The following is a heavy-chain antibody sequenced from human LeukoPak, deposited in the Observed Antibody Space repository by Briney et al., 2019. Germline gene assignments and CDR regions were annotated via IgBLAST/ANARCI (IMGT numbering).Heavy chain of an antibody. V-gene: IGHV3-33*05. Sequence: GGSLRLSCAASGFIFSRYGMYWVHQAPGKGLEWMAVISYDGSNKYYADSVRGRFIISRDDSKNTLYLQMNSLRIDDTAVYYCAKDGAPYDSPTEGWFDPWGQGTLVTVSS. CDR3: AKDGAPYDSPTEGWFDP. CDR2: ISYDGSNK. CDR1: GFIFSRYG. D-gene: IGHD3-22*01. J-gene: IGHJ5*02.